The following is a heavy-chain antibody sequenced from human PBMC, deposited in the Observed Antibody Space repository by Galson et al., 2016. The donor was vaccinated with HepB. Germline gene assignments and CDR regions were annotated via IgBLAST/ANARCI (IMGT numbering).Heavy chain of an antibody. CDR1: GGSFSGYY. J-gene: IGHJ6*04. Sequence: SETLSLTCAAYGGSFSGYYWSWIRQPPGKGLEWIGDINQSGSTNYNPSLKSRVTISVDTSKNQFSLKLRSVTAADTAVYYCARGPNYDFWSGYLSPYYYYAMDVWGKGTAVTVSS. CDR2: INQSGST. V-gene: IGHV4-34*01. CDR3: ARGPNYDFWSGYLSPYYYYAMDV. D-gene: IGHD3-3*01.